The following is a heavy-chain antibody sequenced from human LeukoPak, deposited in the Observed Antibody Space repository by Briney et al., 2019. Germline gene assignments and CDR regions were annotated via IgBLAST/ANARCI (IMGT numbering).Heavy chain of an antibody. V-gene: IGHV3-21*01. J-gene: IGHJ4*02. D-gene: IGHD3-16*02. CDR1: GFTFSSCS. CDR3: ARDRGGSYPYYFDY. Sequence: GGSLRLSCAASGFTFSSCSMNWVRQAPGKGREWVSSISSSSSYIYYADSVKGRFTISRDNAKNSLYLQMNSLKAEDTAVYYCARDRGGSYPYYFDYWGQGTLVTVSS. CDR2: ISSSSSYI.